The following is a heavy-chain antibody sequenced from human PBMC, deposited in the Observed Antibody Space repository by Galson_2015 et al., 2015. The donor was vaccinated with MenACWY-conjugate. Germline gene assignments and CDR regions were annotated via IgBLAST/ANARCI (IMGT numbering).Heavy chain of an antibody. CDR1: GFAFSRYE. CDR2: IASSCSTR. CDR3: GSRYCGADYCHARDY. J-gene: IGHJ4*02. V-gene: IGHV3-48*03. D-gene: IGHD2-21*01. Sequence: SLRLSCAASGFAFSRYEMVWIRQAPGKGLEWVSFIASSCSTRLYSDSVQGRFTVSRDNAENSVYLQMNSLRAEDTAVYYCGSRYCGADYCHARDYWGQGTLVTVSS.